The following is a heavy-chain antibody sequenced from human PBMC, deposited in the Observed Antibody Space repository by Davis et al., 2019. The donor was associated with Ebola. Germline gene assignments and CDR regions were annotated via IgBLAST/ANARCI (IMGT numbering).Heavy chain of an antibody. CDR1: GFTFSSYW. CDR3: ARRFIAPRFLVVYGMDV. J-gene: IGHJ6*02. D-gene: IGHD6-6*01. V-gene: IGHV3-30*03. CDR2: VSFDGRNK. Sequence: GGSLRLSCAASGFTFSSYWMSWVLQAPGNGLAWVAVVSFDGRNKYYADSVKGRFTISRDNYKNTLYLQMNSLIAEETAVYYCARRFIAPRFLVVYGMDVWGQGTTVTVSS.